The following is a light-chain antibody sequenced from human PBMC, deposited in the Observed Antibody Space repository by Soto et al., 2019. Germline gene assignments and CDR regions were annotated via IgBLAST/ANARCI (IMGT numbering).Light chain of an antibody. J-gene: IGLJ2*01. CDR1: SSDIGGYNF. V-gene: IGLV2-14*01. CDR2: EIT. CDR3: VSYTSINTLL. Sequence: QSVLTQPASVSGSPGQSITISCIGTSSDIGGYNFVSWYQQHLDKAPKLIIYEITNRPSGVSNRFSGSKSGNTASLTISGLQPEDEADYYCVSYTSINTLLFGGGTKLTVL.